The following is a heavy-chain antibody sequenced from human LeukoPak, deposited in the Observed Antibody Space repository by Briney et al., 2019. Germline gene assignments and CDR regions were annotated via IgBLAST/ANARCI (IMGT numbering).Heavy chain of an antibody. D-gene: IGHD3-22*01. CDR3: ARPGDYYDSSGYYGGAFDI. CDR2: IYYSGST. Sequence: PSETLSLTCTVSGGSISSYYWSWIRQPPGKGLEWIGYIYYSGSTNYNPSLKSRVTISVDTSKNQFSLKLSSVTAADTAVYYCARPGDYYDSSGYYGGAFDIWGQGTMVTVSS. CDR1: GGSISSYY. J-gene: IGHJ3*02. V-gene: IGHV4-59*01.